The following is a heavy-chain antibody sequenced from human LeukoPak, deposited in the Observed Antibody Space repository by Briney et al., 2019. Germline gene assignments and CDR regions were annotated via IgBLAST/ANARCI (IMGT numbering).Heavy chain of an antibody. J-gene: IGHJ6*03. CDR1: GGTFSSYA. CDR2: IIPIFGTA. Sequence: VASVKVSCKASGGTFSSYAISWVRQAPGQGLEWMGGIIPIFGTANYAQKFQGRVTITADESTSTAYMELSSLRSEDTAVYYCARGGGDGYNWYYYYMDVWGEGTTVTISS. D-gene: IGHD5-24*01. V-gene: IGHV1-69*13. CDR3: ARGGGDGYNWYYYYMDV.